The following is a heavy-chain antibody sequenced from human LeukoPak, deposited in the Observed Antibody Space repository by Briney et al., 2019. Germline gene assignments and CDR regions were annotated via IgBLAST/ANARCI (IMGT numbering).Heavy chain of an antibody. CDR3: ARSYYYDSSGYPTHFDY. CDR2: ISYDGGNK. V-gene: IGHV3-30-3*01. Sequence: GGSLRLSCVASGFAFRIYAMHWVRLAPGKGLEWVAVISYDGGNKYYAASVKGRFTISRDNSKTTLDLQMNSLRTEDTAVYYCARSYYYDSSGYPTHFDYWGQGTLVTVSS. CDR1: GFAFRIYA. J-gene: IGHJ4*02. D-gene: IGHD3-22*01.